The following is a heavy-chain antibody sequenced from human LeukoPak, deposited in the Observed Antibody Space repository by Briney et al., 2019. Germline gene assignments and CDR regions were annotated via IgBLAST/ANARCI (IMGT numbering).Heavy chain of an antibody. V-gene: IGHV3-74*01. J-gene: IGHJ4*02. D-gene: IGHD6-6*01. CDR1: GFTFTTYW. CDR2: ISTDGSST. Sequence: GESLRLSCAASGFTFTTYWMHWVRQSPGKGVVWVSHISTDGSSTDYADSVKGRFTISRDNAKNTVYLQMNSLRAEDTAVYYCARDLYSGSVDYWGQGTLVTVSS. CDR3: ARDLYSGSVDY.